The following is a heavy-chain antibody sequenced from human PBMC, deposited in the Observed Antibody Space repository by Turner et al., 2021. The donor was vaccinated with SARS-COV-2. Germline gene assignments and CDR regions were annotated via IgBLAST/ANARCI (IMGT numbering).Heavy chain of an antibody. CDR1: GYTFTSYD. Sequence: QVQLVQSGAEVKKPGASVKVSCKASGYTFTSYDINWVRQATGQGLEWMGWMNPNSGNTGYAQKLQGRVTMTRNTSISTAYMELSSLRSEDTAVYYCARGSYCSSTKCYTGGWIDPWGQGTLVTVSS. D-gene: IGHD2-2*02. CDR3: ARGSYCSSTKCYTGGWIDP. V-gene: IGHV1-8*01. CDR2: MNPNSGNT. J-gene: IGHJ5*02.